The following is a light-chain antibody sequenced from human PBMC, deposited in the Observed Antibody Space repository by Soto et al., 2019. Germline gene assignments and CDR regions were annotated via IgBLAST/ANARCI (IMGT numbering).Light chain of an antibody. CDR3: SSYTSSSTYV. V-gene: IGLV2-14*01. Sequence: QSALTQPASVSGSPGQSITISCTGTSSDVGGYNYVSWNQQHPGKAPKHMIYEVSNRPSGVSNRFSGSKSGNTASLTISGLQAEDEAEYYCSSYTSSSTYVFGTGTKLTVL. J-gene: IGLJ1*01. CDR2: EVS. CDR1: SSDVGGYNY.